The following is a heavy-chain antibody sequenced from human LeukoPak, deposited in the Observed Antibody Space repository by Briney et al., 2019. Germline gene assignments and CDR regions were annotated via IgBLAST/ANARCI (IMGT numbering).Heavy chain of an antibody. J-gene: IGHJ4*02. Sequence: GGSLRLSCAASRFTFSSYGMHWVRQAPGKGLEWVAFIRYDGTNKYYADSVKGRFTTSRDDSKNTLYLQMHSLRAEDTAVYYCARESESYDSTGSTFAYWGQGTLVTVSS. V-gene: IGHV3-30*02. D-gene: IGHD3-22*01. CDR3: ARESESYDSTGSTFAY. CDR2: IRYDGTNK. CDR1: RFTFSSYG.